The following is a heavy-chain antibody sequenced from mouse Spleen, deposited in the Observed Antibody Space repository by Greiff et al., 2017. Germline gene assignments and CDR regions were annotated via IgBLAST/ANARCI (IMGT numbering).Heavy chain of an antibody. CDR2: INSNGGST. V-gene: IGHV5-6-2*01. Sequence: EVHLVESGGGLVKPGGSLKLSCAASGFTFSSYAMSWVRQTPEKRLEWVAAINSNGGSTYYPDTVKDRFTISRDNAKNTLYLQMSSLRSEDTALYYCARHRHDEDYAMDYWGQGTSVTVSS. J-gene: IGHJ4*01. D-gene: IGHD2-14*01. CDR3: ARHRHDEDYAMDY. CDR1: GFTFSSYA.